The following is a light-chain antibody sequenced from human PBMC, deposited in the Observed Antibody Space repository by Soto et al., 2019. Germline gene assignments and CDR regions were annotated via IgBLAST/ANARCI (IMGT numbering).Light chain of an antibody. CDR1: SSDVGGYTY. V-gene: IGLV2-14*01. Sequence: QSALTQPASVSGSPGQAITISCTGTSSDVGGYTYVSWYQQHPGKAPKFIIYDVSNRPSGVSNRFSGSKSGNTASLTISGLQAEDEAYYYCSSYTTSNTRQIVFGTGSKVTDL. CDR3: SSYTTSNTRQIV. CDR2: DVS. J-gene: IGLJ1*01.